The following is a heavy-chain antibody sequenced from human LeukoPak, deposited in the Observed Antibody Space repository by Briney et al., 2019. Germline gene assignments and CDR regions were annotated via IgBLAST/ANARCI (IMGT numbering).Heavy chain of an antibody. CDR1: GYIFTAYY. Sequence: ASVKVSCKASGYIFTAYYLHWVRQAPGQGLEWMGRINPNSGGINYAHKFQDRVTMIRDTSISTAYLELSRLTSDDTAVYSCARGPIATEGPRRPNYFDPWGQGTLVTVSS. V-gene: IGHV1-2*06. J-gene: IGHJ5*02. CDR2: INPNSGGI. CDR3: ARGPIATEGPRRPNYFDP. D-gene: IGHD4/OR15-4a*01.